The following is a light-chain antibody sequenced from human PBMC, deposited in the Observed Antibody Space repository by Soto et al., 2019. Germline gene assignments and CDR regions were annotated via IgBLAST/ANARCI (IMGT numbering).Light chain of an antibody. CDR2: DVS. CDR1: SSDVGGYRY. J-gene: IGLJ1*01. CDR3: SSYTSSSTLGV. V-gene: IGLV2-14*01. Sequence: QSVLTQPASVSGSPGQSITISCTGTSSDVGGYRYVSWYQQHPGKAPKLMIYDVSNRPSGVSNRFSGSKSGNTASLTISGLQDEDEADYYCSSYTSSSTLGVFGTGTKVTVL.